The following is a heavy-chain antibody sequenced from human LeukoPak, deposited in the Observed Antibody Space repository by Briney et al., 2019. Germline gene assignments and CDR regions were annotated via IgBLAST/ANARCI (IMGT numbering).Heavy chain of an antibody. CDR1: GYSFTTYD. CDR3: ARACGGASCYDTPDFDC. J-gene: IGHJ4*02. V-gene: IGHV3-48*01. D-gene: IGHD2-2*01. Sequence: GGSLRLSCVASGYSFTTYDMNWVRRSPGKGLEWVSHISESSNTIHYADSVKGRFTISRDNARRSLYLQMNSVRAEDTGVYYCARACGGASCYDTPDFDCWGQGTLVTVAS. CDR2: ISESSNTI.